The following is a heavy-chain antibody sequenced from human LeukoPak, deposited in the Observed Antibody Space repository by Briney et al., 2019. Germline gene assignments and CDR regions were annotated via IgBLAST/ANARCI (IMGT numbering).Heavy chain of an antibody. J-gene: IGHJ4*02. CDR1: EFTFSSYA. Sequence: GGSLRLSCVAYEFTFSSYAMSWVRQAPEKGLEWVSGISGSGGSTYYADSVKGRFTIPRDNSKDTLYLQMNSLRAEDTAVYYCAKSPRDSSSRANFDYWGQGTLVTVSS. CDR2: ISGSGGST. CDR3: AKSPRDSSSRANFDY. V-gene: IGHV3-23*01. D-gene: IGHD6-13*01.